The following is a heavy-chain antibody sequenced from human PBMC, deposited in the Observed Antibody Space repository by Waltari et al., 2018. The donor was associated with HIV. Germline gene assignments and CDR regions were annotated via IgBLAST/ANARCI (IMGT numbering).Heavy chain of an antibody. CDR2: TYYRSKWYN. CDR1: GDRVSSTSAA. J-gene: IGHJ4*02. D-gene: IGHD6-13*01. Sequence: QVQLQQSGPGLVKPSQTLPLTCAIPGDRVSSTSAAWNWLRQSPSRGLEWLGRTYYRSKWYNDYAVSVKSRITINPDTSKNQFSLQLNSVTPEDTAVYYCARTPYSSSWFLIDYWGQGTLVTVSS. CDR3: ARTPYSSSWFLIDY. V-gene: IGHV6-1*01.